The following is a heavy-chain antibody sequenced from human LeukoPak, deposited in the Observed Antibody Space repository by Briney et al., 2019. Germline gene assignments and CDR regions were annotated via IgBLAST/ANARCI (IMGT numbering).Heavy chain of an antibody. CDR2: ISSSSSYI. J-gene: IGHJ4*02. Sequence: GGSLRLSCAASGFTFSSYSMNWVRQAPGKGLEWVSYISSSSSYIYYADSVKGRFTISRDNAKNSLYLQMNSLRAEDTAVYYCARDTVYSGYVYWGQGTLVTVSS. CDR1: GFTFSSYS. V-gene: IGHV3-21*05. D-gene: IGHD5-12*01. CDR3: ARDTVYSGYVY.